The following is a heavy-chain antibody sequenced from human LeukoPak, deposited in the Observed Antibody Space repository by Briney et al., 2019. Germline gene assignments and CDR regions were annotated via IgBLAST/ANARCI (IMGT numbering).Heavy chain of an antibody. CDR1: GFTFDDYA. J-gene: IGHJ4*02. CDR3: AKDIGSSGWMDMTFDY. V-gene: IGHV3-43D*03. Sequence: SGGSLRLSCAASGFTFDDYAMHWVRQAPGKGLEWVSLISWDGGSTYYADSVKGRFTISRDNSKNSLYLQMNSLRAEDTALYYCAKDIGSSGWMDMTFDYWGQGTLVTVSP. CDR2: ISWDGGST. D-gene: IGHD6-19*01.